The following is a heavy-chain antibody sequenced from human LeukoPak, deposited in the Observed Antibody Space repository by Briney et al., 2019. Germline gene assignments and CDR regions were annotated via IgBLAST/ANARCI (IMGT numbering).Heavy chain of an antibody. D-gene: IGHD3-22*01. CDR1: GFSLSTSGVG. CDR3: AHSRAWNYYDSSGPYWGY. Sequence: SGPTLVNPTQTLTLTCTFSGFSLSTSGVGVGWIRQPTGKALEWLALIYWNDDKRYSPSLKSRLTITKDTSKNQVVLTMTNMDPVDTATYYCAHSRAWNYYDSSGPYWGYWGQGTLVTVSS. J-gene: IGHJ4*02. V-gene: IGHV2-5*01. CDR2: IYWNDDK.